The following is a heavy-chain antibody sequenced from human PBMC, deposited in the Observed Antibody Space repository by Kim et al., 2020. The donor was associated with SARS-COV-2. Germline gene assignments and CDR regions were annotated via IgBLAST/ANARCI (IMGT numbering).Heavy chain of an antibody. Sequence: ADSVKGRFTISRDNSKNTLYLQMSSLRAEDTAVYYCVKDFLTGDRRHFDYWGQGTLVTVSS. D-gene: IGHD3-9*01. J-gene: IGHJ4*02. CDR3: VKDFLTGDRRHFDY. V-gene: IGHV3-64D*09.